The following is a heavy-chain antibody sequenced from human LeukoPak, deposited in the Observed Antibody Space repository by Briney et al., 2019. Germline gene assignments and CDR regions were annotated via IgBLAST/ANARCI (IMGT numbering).Heavy chain of an antibody. CDR2: ISYDGSNK. CDR1: GFTFLSYG. CDR3: AKDLRWAPEIQPDAFDI. D-gene: IGHD1-1*01. V-gene: IGHV3-33*05. J-gene: IGHJ3*02. Sequence: GGSLRLSCAASGFTFLSYGMHWVRQAPGKGLEWVAVISYDGSNKYYADSVKGRFTISRDNSKNTLYLQMNSLRAEDTAVYYCAKDLRWAPEIQPDAFDIWGQGTMVTVSS.